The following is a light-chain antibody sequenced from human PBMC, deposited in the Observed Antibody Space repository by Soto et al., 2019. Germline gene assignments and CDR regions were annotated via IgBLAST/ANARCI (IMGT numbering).Light chain of an antibody. V-gene: IGKV1-39*01. Sequence: DIQMTPSPSSLSASVGDRVTITCRASQSISTYLNWYQQRPGKAPKLLISAASSLQSGVPSRFSGSGSGTDFTLTISSLQTEDFATYYCQQSYRMPRTFGQGTKVEIK. J-gene: IGKJ1*01. CDR3: QQSYRMPRT. CDR1: QSISTY. CDR2: AAS.